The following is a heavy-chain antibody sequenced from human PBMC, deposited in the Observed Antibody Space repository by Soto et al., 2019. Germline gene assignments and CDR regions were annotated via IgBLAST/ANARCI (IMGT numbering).Heavy chain of an antibody. V-gene: IGHV3-21*01. CDR3: AREDSMIIPAVSDF. CDR1: GFAFNNYA. CDR2: ISKSDYT. J-gene: IGHJ4*02. Sequence: GGSLRLSCTASGFAFNNYAINWVRQAPGKGLEWVSSISKSDYTYYSASVKGRFTISRDNAKNSVSLQMNTLRVEDTAVYYCAREDSMIIPAVSDFWGQGTLVTVSS. D-gene: IGHD3-16*01.